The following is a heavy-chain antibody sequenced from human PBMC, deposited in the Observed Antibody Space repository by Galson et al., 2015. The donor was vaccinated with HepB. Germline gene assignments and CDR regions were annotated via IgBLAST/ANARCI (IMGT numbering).Heavy chain of an antibody. V-gene: IGHV3-30-3*01. CDR3: ARDGPGGSYKWAYYYYYYGMDV. J-gene: IGHJ6*02. CDR1: GFTFSSYA. Sequence: SLRLSCAASGFTFSSYAMHWVRQAPGKGLEWVAVISYDGSNKYYADSVKGRFTISRDNSKNTLYLQMNSLRAEDTAVYYCARDGPGGSYKWAYYYYYYGMDVWGQGTTVTVSS. D-gene: IGHD1-26*01. CDR2: ISYDGSNK.